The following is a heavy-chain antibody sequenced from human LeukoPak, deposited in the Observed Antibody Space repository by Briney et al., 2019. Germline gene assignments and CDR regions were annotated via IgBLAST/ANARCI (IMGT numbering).Heavy chain of an antibody. CDR2: ISDRGNTM. CDR1: GFTFSSYE. CDR3: ARAVTMLRGVKDWFDP. Sequence: PGGSLRLSCEASGFTFSSYEMNWVRQAPGKGLEWVSCISDRGNTMFYRDSVRGRFTISRDNAKNSLYLQMNSLRAEDTVVYYCARAVTMLRGVKDWFDPWGQGALVTVSS. J-gene: IGHJ5*02. D-gene: IGHD3-10*01. V-gene: IGHV3-48*03.